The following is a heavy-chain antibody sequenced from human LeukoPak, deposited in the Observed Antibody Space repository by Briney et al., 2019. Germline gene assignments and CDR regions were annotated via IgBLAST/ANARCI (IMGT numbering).Heavy chain of an antibody. CDR3: ATKQWLAPPPDS. Sequence: GGSLRLPCAASGFTFSKYWMLWVRQAPGKGLESVSRINTDGTVTTHADSVKGRFTVSRDNADNTMFLQMNSVRDEDTAVYYCATKQWLAPPPDSWGQGTPVTVSS. J-gene: IGHJ4*02. V-gene: IGHV3-74*01. D-gene: IGHD6-19*01. CDR1: GFTFSKYW. CDR2: INTDGTVT.